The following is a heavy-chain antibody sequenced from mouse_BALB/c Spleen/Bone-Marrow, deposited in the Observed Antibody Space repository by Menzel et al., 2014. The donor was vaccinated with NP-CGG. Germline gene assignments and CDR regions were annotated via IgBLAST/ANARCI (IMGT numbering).Heavy chain of an antibody. V-gene: IGHV5-17*02. CDR3: ARSGSSSGYFDY. Sequence: DVMMVESGGGLVQPGGSRKLSCAASGFTFSSFAMHWVRQAPEKGLEWVAYISSGCSTIYYADTVMGRFTISRDNPKNTLFLQMTSLRSEDTAMYYCARSGSSSGYFDYWGQGTTLTVSS. CDR1: GFTFSSFA. J-gene: IGHJ2*01. D-gene: IGHD1-1*01. CDR2: ISSGCSTI.